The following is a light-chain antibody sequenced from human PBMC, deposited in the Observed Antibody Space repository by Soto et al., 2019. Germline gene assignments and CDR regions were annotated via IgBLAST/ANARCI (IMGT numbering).Light chain of an antibody. CDR3: QQYNSYPWT. J-gene: IGKJ1*01. CDR1: QTIFNW. CDR2: DSS. V-gene: IGKV1-5*01. Sequence: DIQMTQSPSTLSASVGDRVTITCRASQTIFNWLAWYQRKPGRAPNLLIYDSSSLQSGVPSTFSGSGSGTEFTLTISSLQPGDFAIYYCQQYNSYPWTFGQGTKVEIK.